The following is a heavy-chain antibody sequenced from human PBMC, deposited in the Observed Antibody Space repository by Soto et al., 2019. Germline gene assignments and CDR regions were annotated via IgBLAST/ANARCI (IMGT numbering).Heavy chain of an antibody. D-gene: IGHD2-2*01. CDR1: GGSISSGGYY. V-gene: IGHV4-31*03. CDR2: IYYSGST. Sequence: PSETLSLTCTVSGGSISSGGYYWSWIRQHPGKGLEWIGYIYYSGSTYYNPSLKSRVTISVDTSKNQFSLKLSSVTAADTAVYYCSRVYILGYCSSTSCPSYYFDYWGQGTLVTVSS. J-gene: IGHJ4*02. CDR3: SRVYILGYCSSTSCPSYYFDY.